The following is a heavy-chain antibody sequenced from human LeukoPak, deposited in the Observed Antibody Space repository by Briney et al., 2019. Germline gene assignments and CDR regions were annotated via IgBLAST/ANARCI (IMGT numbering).Heavy chain of an antibody. J-gene: IGHJ4*02. CDR2: IYYSGST. CDR1: GGSISSSSYY. V-gene: IGHV4-39*07. Sequence: SETLSPTCTVSGGSISSSSYYWGWIRQPPGKGLEWIGSIYYSGSTYYNPSLKSRVTISVDTSKNQFSLKLSSVTAADTAVYYCARGASGYDPFDYWGQGTLVTVSS. CDR3: ARGASGYDPFDY. D-gene: IGHD5-12*01.